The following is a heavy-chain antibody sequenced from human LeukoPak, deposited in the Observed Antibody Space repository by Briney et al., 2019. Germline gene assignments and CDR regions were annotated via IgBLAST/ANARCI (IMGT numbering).Heavy chain of an antibody. D-gene: IGHD6-19*01. CDR3: ASWGSIAVAGNY. J-gene: IGHJ4*02. V-gene: IGHV3-7*01. CDR2: IKQDGSEK. CDR1: GFTFNSYW. Sequence: PGGSLRLSCAASGFTFNSYWMSWVRQAPGKGLGWVAHIKQDGSEKYYVDSVKGRFTISRDNAKNSVHLHMNSLRAEDTAVYYCASWGSIAVAGNYWGQGTLVTVSS.